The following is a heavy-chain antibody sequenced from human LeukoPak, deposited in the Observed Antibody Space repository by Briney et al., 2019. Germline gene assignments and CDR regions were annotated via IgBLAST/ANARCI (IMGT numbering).Heavy chain of an antibody. V-gene: IGHV3-30*02. CDR3: ATDGSDYSNYVGWLDP. J-gene: IGHJ5*02. CDR1: GFTFSSYG. CDR2: IRYDGSNK. D-gene: IGHD4-11*01. Sequence: PGGSLRLSCAASGFTFSSYGMHWVRQAPGKGLEWVAFIRYDGSNKYYADSVKGRFTISRDNSKNTLYLQMNSLRAEDTAVYYCATDGSDYSNYVGWLDPWGQGTLVTVSS.